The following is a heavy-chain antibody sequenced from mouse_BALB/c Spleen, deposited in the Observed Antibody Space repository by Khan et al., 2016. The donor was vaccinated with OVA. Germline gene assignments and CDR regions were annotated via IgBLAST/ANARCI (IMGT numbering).Heavy chain of an antibody. CDR2: ISTGGHYT. CDR3: ARLAYYYDSEGFAY. D-gene: IGHD1-1*01. V-gene: IGHV5-6*01. J-gene: IGHJ3*01. CDR1: GFTFSTYG. Sequence: EVQLQESGGDLVEPGGSLKLSCAASGFTFSTYGMSWVRQTPDKRLAWVATISTGGHYTYYPDSVRGRFTISRDNATNTLSLQMTSLKSEDTAMFYCARLAYYYDSEGFAYWGQGTLVTVSA.